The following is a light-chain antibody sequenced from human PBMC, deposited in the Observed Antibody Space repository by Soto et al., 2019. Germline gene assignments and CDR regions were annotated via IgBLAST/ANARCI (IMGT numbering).Light chain of an antibody. CDR1: SSDVGGYNY. J-gene: IGLJ1*01. Sequence: QSVLTQPASVSGSPGQSITISCTGTSSDVGGYNYVSWYQQHPGKAPKLMIYDVSNRPSGVSNRFSGSKSGNTASLTISGLQAEDEADYYCSSYTSSSSGVLGTGTKVTAL. CDR3: SSYTSSSSGV. CDR2: DVS. V-gene: IGLV2-14*01.